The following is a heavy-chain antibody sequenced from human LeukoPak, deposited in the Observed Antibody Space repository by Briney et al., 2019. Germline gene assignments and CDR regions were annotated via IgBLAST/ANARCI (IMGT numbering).Heavy chain of an antibody. D-gene: IGHD3-3*01. CDR3: ARILDYDFWSGQNAVDALDI. CDR1: GGTFSSYA. CDR2: IIPIFGTA. J-gene: IGHJ3*02. V-gene: IGHV1-69*05. Sequence: SVKVSCKASGGTFSSYAISWVRQAPGQGLEWMGGIIPIFGTANYAQKFQGRVTITTDESTSTAYMELSSLRSEDTAVYYCARILDYDFWSGQNAVDALDIWGQGTMVTVSS.